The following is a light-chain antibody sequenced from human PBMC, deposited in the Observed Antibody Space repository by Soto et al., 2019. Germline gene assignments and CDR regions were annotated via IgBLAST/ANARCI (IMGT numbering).Light chain of an antibody. V-gene: IGLV1-47*01. CDR1: SSNIGSEY. J-gene: IGLJ3*02. CDR3: AARDDSLSGHWV. CDR2: RNN. Sequence: QSVLTQPPSASGPPGQRVTISCSGSSSNIGSEYVVWYQHLPGTAPKLLIYRNNQRPSGVPDRFAGSKSDTSASLAISGLRSEDEADYYCAARDDSLSGHWVFGGGTKVTVL.